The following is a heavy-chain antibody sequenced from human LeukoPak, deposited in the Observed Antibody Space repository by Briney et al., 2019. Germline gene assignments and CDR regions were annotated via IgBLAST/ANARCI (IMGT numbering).Heavy chain of an antibody. J-gene: IGHJ4*02. V-gene: IGHV1-46*01. CDR3: ARDPRRIAAAGTLDY. CDR2: INPSGGST. Sequence: ASVKVSCKASGYTFTSYYMHWVRQAPGQGLEWMGIINPSGGSTSYAQKFQGRVTMTRDMSTSTVYMELRSLRCEDTAVYYCARDPRRIAAAGTLDYWGQGTLVTVSS. CDR1: GYTFTSYY. D-gene: IGHD6-13*01.